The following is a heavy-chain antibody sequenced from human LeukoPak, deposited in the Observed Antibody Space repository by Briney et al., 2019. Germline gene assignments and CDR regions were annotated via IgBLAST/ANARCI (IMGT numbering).Heavy chain of an antibody. CDR1: GFTFSSYG. V-gene: IGHV3-30*18. J-gene: IGHJ4*02. CDR2: ISYDGSNK. Sequence: GGSLRLSCAASGFTFSSYGMHWVRQAPGKGLEWVAVISYDGSNKYYADSVKGRFTISRDNSKNTLYLQMNSLRAEDTAVYYCAKDLDLTYYYDSSGYSPFDYWGQGTLVTVSS. CDR3: AKDLDLTYYYDSSGYSPFDY. D-gene: IGHD3-22*01.